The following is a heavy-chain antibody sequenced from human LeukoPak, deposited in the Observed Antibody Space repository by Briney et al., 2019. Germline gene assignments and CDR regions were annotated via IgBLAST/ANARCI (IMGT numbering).Heavy chain of an antibody. CDR1: GASVSGSNYY. J-gene: IGHJ4*02. CDR2: IHYSGST. V-gene: IGHV4-39*01. D-gene: IGHD3-10*01. CDR3: ARTRYYYNSRSYGAPYYFDY. Sequence: PSETLSLTCAVSGASVSGSNYYWGWIRQPPGKGLEWIGNIHYSGSTYYNPSLKSRVTISVDTSKNQFSLKLSSVTAADTAVYYCARTRYYYNSRSYGAPYYFDYWGQGTLVTVSS.